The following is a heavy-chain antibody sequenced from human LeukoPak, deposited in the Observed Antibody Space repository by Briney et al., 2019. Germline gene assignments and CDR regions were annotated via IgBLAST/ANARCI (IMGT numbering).Heavy chain of an antibody. J-gene: IGHJ4*02. V-gene: IGHV3-30-3*01. CDR1: GFTFSSYA. D-gene: IGHD6-13*01. Sequence: PGGSLRLSCAASGFTFSSYAMHWVRQAPGKGLEWVAVISYDGSNKYYADSVKGRFTISRDNSKNTLYLQMNSLRAEDTAVYYCARGRQQLPRAPLVYWGQGTLVTVSS. CDR3: ARGRQQLPRAPLVY. CDR2: ISYDGSNK.